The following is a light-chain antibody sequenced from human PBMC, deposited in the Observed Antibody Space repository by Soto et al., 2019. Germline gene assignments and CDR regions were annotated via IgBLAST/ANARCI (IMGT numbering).Light chain of an antibody. CDR1: QDISNY. CDR3: QQYNSWPIT. V-gene: IGKV1-33*01. J-gene: IGKJ5*01. CDR2: DAS. Sequence: DIQMTQSPSSLSASVGDRVTITCQASQDISNYLNWYQQKPGKAPKLLIYDASNLETGVPSRFSGSGSGTDFTFTISSLQPEDIATYYCQQYNSWPITFGQGTRL.